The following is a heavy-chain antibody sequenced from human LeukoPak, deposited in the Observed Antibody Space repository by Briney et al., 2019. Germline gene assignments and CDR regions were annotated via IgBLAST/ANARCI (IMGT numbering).Heavy chain of an antibody. J-gene: IGHJ4*02. V-gene: IGHV3-21*01. CDR2: ISSSSSYI. D-gene: IGHD4-17*01. Sequence: GGSLRLSCAASGFTFSSYSMNWVRQAPGKGLEWVSSISSSSSYIYYADSVKGRFTISRDNAKNSLYLQMNSLRAEDTAVYYCASPGDYGDFGYWGQGTLVTVSS. CDR1: GFTFSSYS. CDR3: ASPGDYGDFGY.